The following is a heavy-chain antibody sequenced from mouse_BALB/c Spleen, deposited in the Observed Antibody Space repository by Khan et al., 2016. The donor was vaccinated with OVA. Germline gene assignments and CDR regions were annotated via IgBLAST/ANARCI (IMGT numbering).Heavy chain of an antibody. V-gene: IGHV5-6*01. CDR2: VSTGGSYT. CDR1: GFTFSTYG. D-gene: IGHD1-1*01. J-gene: IGHJ3*01. CDR3: TRLAYYYDNEGFAY. Sequence: EVELVESGGDLVKPGGSLKLSCAASGFTFSTYGMSWVRQAPDKRLEWVATVSTGGSYTYYPDSVKGRFTISRDNAKNTLYLQMGGLRSEDTAMFYCTRLAYYYDNEGFAYWGQGTLVTVSA.